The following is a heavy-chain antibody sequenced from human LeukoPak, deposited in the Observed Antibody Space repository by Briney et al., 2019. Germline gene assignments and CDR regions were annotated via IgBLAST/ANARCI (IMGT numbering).Heavy chain of an antibody. CDR2: INPNSGGT. J-gene: IGHJ4*02. CDR1: GYTFTGYY. D-gene: IGHD3-3*01. CDR3: ARDYSNYDFWSGYYAPSDY. V-gene: IGHV1-2*06. Sequence: ASVKVSCKASGYTFTGYYMHWVRQAPGQGLEWMGRINPNSGGTNYAQKFQGRVTMTRDTSTSTAYMELRSLRSDDTAVYYCARDYSNYDFWSGYYAPSDYWGQGTLVTVSS.